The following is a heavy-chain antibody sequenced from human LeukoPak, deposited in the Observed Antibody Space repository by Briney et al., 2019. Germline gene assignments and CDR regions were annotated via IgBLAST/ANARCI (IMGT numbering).Heavy chain of an antibody. CDR2: IDPSDSYT. CDR3: ARFPYYDILTGYYDY. D-gene: IGHD3-9*01. V-gene: IGHV5-10-1*01. CDR1: GYSFTSYW. Sequence: GESLKISCKGSGYSFTSYWISWVRQMPGKGLEWMGRIDPSDSYTNYSPSFQGHVTISADKSISTAYLQWSSLKASDTAMYYCARFPYYDILTGYYDYWGQVTLLTVSS. J-gene: IGHJ4*02.